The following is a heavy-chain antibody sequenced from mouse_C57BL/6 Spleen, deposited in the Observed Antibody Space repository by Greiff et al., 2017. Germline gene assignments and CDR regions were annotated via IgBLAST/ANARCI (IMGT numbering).Heavy chain of an antibody. D-gene: IGHD1-1*01. CDR1: GYAFSSSW. CDR3: ARDTTVVSGDY. J-gene: IGHJ2*01. CDR2: IYPGDGDT. V-gene: IGHV1-82*01. Sequence: QVQLQQSGPELVKPGASVKISCKASGYAFSSSWMNWVKQRPGKGLEWIGRIYPGDGDTNYNGKFKGKVTLTADKSSSTANMQHSSLTSEDSAVYFCARDTTVVSGDYWGQGTTLTVSS.